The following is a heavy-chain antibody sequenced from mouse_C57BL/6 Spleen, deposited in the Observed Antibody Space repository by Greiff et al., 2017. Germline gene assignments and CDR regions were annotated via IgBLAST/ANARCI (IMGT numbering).Heavy chain of an antibody. CDR1: GFTFSSYA. CDR3: ARDSSGYRYYAMDY. D-gene: IGHD3-2*02. Sequence: EVQLQESGGGLVMPGGSLKLSCAASGFTFSSYAMSWVRQTPEKRLEWVATISDGGSYTYYPDNVKGRFTISRDNAKNNLYLQMSHLRSEDTAMYYCARDSSGYRYYAMDYWGQGTSVTVAS. J-gene: IGHJ4*01. V-gene: IGHV5-4*01. CDR2: ISDGGSYT.